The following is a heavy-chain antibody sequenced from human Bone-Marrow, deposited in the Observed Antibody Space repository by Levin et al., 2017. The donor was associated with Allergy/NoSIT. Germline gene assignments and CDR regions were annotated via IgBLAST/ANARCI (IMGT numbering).Heavy chain of an antibody. CDR2: MKEDGSEK. CDR1: GFTFSNYW. D-gene: IGHD1-26*01. J-gene: IGHJ4*02. V-gene: IGHV3-7*01. Sequence: GGSLRLSCAASGFTFSNYWMTWVRQAPGKGLEWVANMKEDGSEKDYVGSVRGRFTISRDNAKNSLYLQMNSLRAEDTAVYYCARGKGGGARSNDYWGQGTLVTVSS. CDR3: ARGKGGGARSNDY.